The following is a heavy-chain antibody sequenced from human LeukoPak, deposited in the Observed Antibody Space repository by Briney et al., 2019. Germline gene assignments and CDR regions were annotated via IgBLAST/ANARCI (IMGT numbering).Heavy chain of an antibody. CDR2: INPNSGGT. Sequence: GASVKVPCKASGYTFTGYYMHWVRQAPGQGLEWMGWINPNSGGTNYAQKFQGRVTMTRDTSISTAYMELSRLRSDDTAVYYCARAYGGNSGRYFDYWGQGTLVTVSS. D-gene: IGHD4-23*01. CDR1: GYTFTGYY. V-gene: IGHV1-2*02. CDR3: ARAYGGNSGRYFDY. J-gene: IGHJ4*02.